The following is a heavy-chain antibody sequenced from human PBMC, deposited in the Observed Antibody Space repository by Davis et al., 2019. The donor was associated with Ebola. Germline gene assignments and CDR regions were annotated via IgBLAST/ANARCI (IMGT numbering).Heavy chain of an antibody. D-gene: IGHD1-26*01. CDR1: GFTFNTYW. CDR2: ISSDGGIT. V-gene: IGHV3-74*01. CDR3: AGSLGISGAPTGYFDL. Sequence: HTGGSLRLSCAASGFTFNTYWMHWVRQAPGKGLVWVSRISSDGGITTYADSVKGRFTISRDNAKNTLYLQMNSLRAEDTAVYFCAGSLGISGAPTGYFDLWGRGTLVTVSS. J-gene: IGHJ2*01.